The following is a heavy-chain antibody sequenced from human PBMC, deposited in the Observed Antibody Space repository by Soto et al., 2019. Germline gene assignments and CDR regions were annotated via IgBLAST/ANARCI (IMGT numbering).Heavy chain of an antibody. J-gene: IGHJ6*02. D-gene: IGHD4-4*01. V-gene: IGHV3-48*03. CDR3: ARDPAIYSGNFDYGLDV. Sequence: PGGSLRLSCAASGFTFSSYEMNWVRQAPGKGLEWVSYISSSGSTIYYADSVKGRFTISRDNAKNSLYLQMNSLRAEDTAVYYCARDPAIYSGNFDYGLDVWGQGTTVTSP. CDR1: GFTFSSYE. CDR2: ISSSGSTI.